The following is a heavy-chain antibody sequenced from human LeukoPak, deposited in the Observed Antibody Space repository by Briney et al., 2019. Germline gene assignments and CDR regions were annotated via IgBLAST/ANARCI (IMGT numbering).Heavy chain of an antibody. V-gene: IGHV4-59*01. D-gene: IGHD3-22*01. Sequence: SETLSLTCTVSGGSISSYYWSWIRQPPGKGLEWIGYIYYSGSTNYNPSLKSRVTISVDTSRNQFSLKLSSVTAADTAVYYCARDRGEYYDSSGYYFGSVFDIWGQGTMVTVSS. CDR1: GGSISSYY. J-gene: IGHJ3*02. CDR2: IYYSGST. CDR3: ARDRGEYYDSSGYYFGSVFDI.